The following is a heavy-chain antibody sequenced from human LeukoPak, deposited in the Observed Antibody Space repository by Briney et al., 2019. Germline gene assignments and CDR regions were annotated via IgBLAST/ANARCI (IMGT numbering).Heavy chain of an antibody. CDR3: ARAHAYDFWSGYYLTQSYYFDY. CDR1: GYTFTSYY. CDR2: INPSGGST. Sequence: ASVKVSCKASGYTFTSYYMHWVRQAPGQGLEWMGIINPSGGSTSYAQKFQGRVTMTRDMSTSTVYMELSSLRSEDTAVYYCARAHAYDFWSGYYLTQSYYFDYWGQGTLVTVSS. J-gene: IGHJ4*02. V-gene: IGHV1-46*01. D-gene: IGHD3-3*01.